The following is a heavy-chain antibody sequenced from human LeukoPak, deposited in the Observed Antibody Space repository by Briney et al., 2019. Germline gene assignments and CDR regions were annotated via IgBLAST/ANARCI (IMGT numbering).Heavy chain of an antibody. CDR2: INPDGNKK. CDR1: GLTFSSSW. Sequence: GGSLRLSCAVSGLTFSSSWMDWVRQAPGKGLEWVASINPDGNKKYSADSVKGRFTISRDNAKNSLYLQMNSLRAEDTAVYYCARDATYYYDSSGYYFTSGYFDYWGQGTLVTVSS. V-gene: IGHV3-7*01. J-gene: IGHJ4*02. D-gene: IGHD3-22*01. CDR3: ARDATYYYDSSGYYFTSGYFDY.